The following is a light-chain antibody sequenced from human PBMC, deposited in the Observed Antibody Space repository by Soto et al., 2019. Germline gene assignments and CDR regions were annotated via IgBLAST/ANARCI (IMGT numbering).Light chain of an antibody. Sequence: EFVLTQSPGTLSLSPGERATLSCRARQTVRNNYLAWYQQKPGQAPRLLIYDASIRATGIPARFSGSGSGTDFTLTISSLEPEDFAVYYCQQGSNWPPGLTFGGGTKVDIK. V-gene: IGKV3-11*01. CDR3: QQGSNWPPGLT. J-gene: IGKJ4*01. CDR1: QTVRNNY. CDR2: DAS.